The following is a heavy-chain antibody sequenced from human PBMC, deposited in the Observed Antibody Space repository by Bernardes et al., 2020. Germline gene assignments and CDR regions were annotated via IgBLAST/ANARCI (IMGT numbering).Heavy chain of an antibody. CDR2: IYPSGST. CDR1: GASICGYF. V-gene: IGHV4-59*01. CDR3: ARETVLLRGDWYLDL. J-gene: IGHJ2*01. Sequence: SETLSLTCTASGASICGYFWSWIRQPPGKGLEWISYIYPSGSTRYNPSLKSRVTTSLDTSKNQFSLKLSSVIAADTAVYYCARETVLLRGDWYLDLWGRGTLVSVSS. D-gene: IGHD3-10*01.